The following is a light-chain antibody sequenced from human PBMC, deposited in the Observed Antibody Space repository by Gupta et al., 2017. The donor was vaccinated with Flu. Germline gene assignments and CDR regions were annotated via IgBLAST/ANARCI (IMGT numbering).Light chain of an antibody. Sequence: PSLLSASVGDRVTITCRASQDSNNNLAWYQKKSGKAPKLLIYAASTLQSGVPSRFSGRGSGTDFTLTISTLQPEDFATYYCQQLKTFPLTFGGGTIVEIK. V-gene: IGKV1-9*01. CDR3: QQLKTFPLT. J-gene: IGKJ4*01. CDR2: AAS. CDR1: QDSNNN.